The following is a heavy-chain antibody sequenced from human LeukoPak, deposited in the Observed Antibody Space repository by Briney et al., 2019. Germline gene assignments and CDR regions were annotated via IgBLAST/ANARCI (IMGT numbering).Heavy chain of an antibody. Sequence: PSETLSLTCTVSGGSISSGGYYWSWIRQHPGKGLEWIGYIYYSGSTYYNPSLKSRVTISVDTSKNQFSLKLSSVTAADTAVYYCARERNGGAGLSWFDPWGQGTLVTVSS. V-gene: IGHV4-31*03. CDR3: ARERNGGAGLSWFDP. CDR2: IYYSGST. D-gene: IGHD1-1*01. J-gene: IGHJ5*02. CDR1: GGSISSGGYY.